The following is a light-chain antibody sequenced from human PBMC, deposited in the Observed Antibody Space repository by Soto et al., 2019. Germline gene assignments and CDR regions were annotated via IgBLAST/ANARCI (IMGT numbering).Light chain of an antibody. CDR1: QSISRY. CDR2: GAS. Sequence: IVLTQSPGTLSLSPGERTTLSCRASQSISRYLAWYQQKPGQGPRLLIYGASSRATGTPDRFSGSGSGTDFTLTINRLEPKDFALYYCQQYGSSPPTFGQGTKVDSK. J-gene: IGKJ1*01. V-gene: IGKV3-20*01. CDR3: QQYGSSPPT.